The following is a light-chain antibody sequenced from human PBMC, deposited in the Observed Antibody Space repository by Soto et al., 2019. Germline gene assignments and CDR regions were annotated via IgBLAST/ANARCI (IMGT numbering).Light chain of an antibody. V-gene: IGKV3-20*01. CDR3: HQFGSSALAFT. J-gene: IGKJ2*01. CDR2: GAS. CDR1: QSVSTRY. Sequence: EIMLTQSPGTLSLSPGERATLSCRASQSVSTRYLAWYQQKPGQAPRLLIYGASIRAAGIPDRFSGSGSATDFTLTIIRLEPADFAVYYCHQFGSSALAFTFGQGTKLEI.